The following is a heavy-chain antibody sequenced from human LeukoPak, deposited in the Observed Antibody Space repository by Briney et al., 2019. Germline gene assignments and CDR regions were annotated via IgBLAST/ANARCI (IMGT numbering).Heavy chain of an antibody. D-gene: IGHD1-26*01. J-gene: IGHJ4*02. V-gene: IGHV3-66*01. Sequence: GGSLRLSCAASGFTVSSSYMTWVRQAPGRGLEWVSVIYSGGSTYYADSVKGRFTITRDNSRNTVYLEMNSLRAEDTALYYCARARDRWELRGVFDYWGQGTLVPVSS. CDR1: GFTVSSSY. CDR2: IYSGGST. CDR3: ARARDRWELRGVFDY.